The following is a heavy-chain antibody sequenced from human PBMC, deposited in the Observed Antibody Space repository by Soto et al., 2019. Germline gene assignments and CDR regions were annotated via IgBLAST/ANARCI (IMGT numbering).Heavy chain of an antibody. CDR1: GFTFSSYA. CDR2: ISYDGRST. V-gene: IGHV3-30*04. Sequence: GGSLRLSCAASGFTFSSYAMHWVRQAPGKGLEWAAVISYDGRSTYYADSVKGRFTVSRDNSKNTVWLEMNSLRGEDTVIYYCARDLCSGGTCYSAYWGQGTLVTVSS. D-gene: IGHD2-15*01. CDR3: ARDLCSGGTCYSAY. J-gene: IGHJ4*02.